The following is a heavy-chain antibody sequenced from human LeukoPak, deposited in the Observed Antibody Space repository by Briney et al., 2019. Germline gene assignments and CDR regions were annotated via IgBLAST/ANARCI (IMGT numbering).Heavy chain of an antibody. CDR3: ARHKTLRFDP. CDR1: GGSFRGYY. Sequence: SETLSLTCAVYGGSFRGYYWGWIRQPPGKGLEWIGSIYYSGSTYYNPSLKSRVTISVDTSKNQFSLKLSSVTAEDTAVYYCARHKTLRFDPWGQGTLVTVSS. CDR2: IYYSGST. J-gene: IGHJ5*02. V-gene: IGHV4-39*01.